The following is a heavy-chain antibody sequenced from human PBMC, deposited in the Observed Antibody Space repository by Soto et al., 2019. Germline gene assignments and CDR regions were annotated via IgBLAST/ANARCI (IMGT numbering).Heavy chain of an antibody. D-gene: IGHD2-21*02. CDR2: INPNSGGT. CDR1: GYTFTGYY. Sequence: QVQLVQSGAEVKKPGASVKVSCKASGYTFTGYYMHWVRQAPGQGLEWMGWINPNSGGTNYAQKFQGRVTMTRGTSISTAYMELSRLRSDDTAVYYCARDPPYCGGDCPSDLWGQGTLVTVSS. J-gene: IGHJ4*02. V-gene: IGHV1-2*02. CDR3: ARDPPYCGGDCPSDL.